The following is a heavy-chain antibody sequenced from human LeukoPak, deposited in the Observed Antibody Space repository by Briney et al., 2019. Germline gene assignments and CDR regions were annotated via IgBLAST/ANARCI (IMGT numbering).Heavy chain of an antibody. Sequence: ASVKVSCKASGYTFTSYGISWVRQAPGQGLEWMGWISAYNGNTNYAQKLQGRVTMTTDTSTSTAYMELRSLRSDDTAVYYRARDTAGYYAPGVDPWGQGTLVTVSS. J-gene: IGHJ5*02. CDR1: GYTFTSYG. CDR2: ISAYNGNT. CDR3: ARDTAGYYAPGVDP. D-gene: IGHD3-10*01. V-gene: IGHV1-18*01.